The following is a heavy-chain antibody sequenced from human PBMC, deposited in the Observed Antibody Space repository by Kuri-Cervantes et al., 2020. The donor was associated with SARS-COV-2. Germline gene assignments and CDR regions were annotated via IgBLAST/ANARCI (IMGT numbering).Heavy chain of an antibody. J-gene: IGHJ6*02. CDR1: GYTLTELS. CDR3: ARRGPYSNYYYYGMDV. V-gene: IGHV1-24*01. Sequence: ASVKVSCKVSGYTLTELSMHWVRQAPGKGLEWMGGFDPEDGETIYAQKFQGRVTMTEDTSTDTAYMELSSLRSEDTAVYYCARRGPYSNYYYYGMDVWGQGTTVTVSS. CDR2: FDPEDGET. D-gene: IGHD4-11*01.